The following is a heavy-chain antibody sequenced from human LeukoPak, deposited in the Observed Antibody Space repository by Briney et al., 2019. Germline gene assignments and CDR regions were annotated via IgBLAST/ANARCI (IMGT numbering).Heavy chain of an antibody. V-gene: IGHV4-38-2*02. CDR2: IYHSGST. CDR1: GYSISSGYY. Sequence: PSETLSLTCTVSGYSISSGYYWGWIRQPPGKGLEWIGSIYHSGSTYYNPSLKSRVTISVDTSKNQFSLKLSSVTAADTAVYYCAREQAVAEFFDYWGQGTLVTVSS. J-gene: IGHJ4*02. D-gene: IGHD6-19*01. CDR3: AREQAVAEFFDY.